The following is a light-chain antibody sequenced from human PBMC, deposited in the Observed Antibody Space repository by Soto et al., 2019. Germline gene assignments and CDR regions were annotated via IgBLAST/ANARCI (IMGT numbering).Light chain of an antibody. Sequence: DIQMTQSPSSLSASVGDRVTITCRASRSISSYLNWYQQKPGKAPKLLIYDASDLETGVPSRFSGSGSGTGFTFTISSLQPEDFATYYCQQYESLPLTFGQGTRLEIK. J-gene: IGKJ5*01. CDR2: DAS. CDR3: QQYESLPLT. CDR1: RSISSY. V-gene: IGKV1-33*01.